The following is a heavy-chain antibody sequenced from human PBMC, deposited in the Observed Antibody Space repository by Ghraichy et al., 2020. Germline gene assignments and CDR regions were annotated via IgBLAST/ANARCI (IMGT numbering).Heavy chain of an antibody. CDR2: IYYSGST. D-gene: IGHD1-1*01. Sequence: SETLSLTCTVSGGSISSSSYYWGWIRQPPGKGLEWIGSIYYSGSTYYNPSLKSRVTISVDMSKNQFSLKLSSVTAADTAVYYWARQKTGHDPSVGGKKGIEFDYWGQGTLVTVSS. V-gene: IGHV4-39*01. CDR1: GGSISSSSYY. J-gene: IGHJ4*02. CDR3: ARQKTGHDPSVGGKKGIEFDY.